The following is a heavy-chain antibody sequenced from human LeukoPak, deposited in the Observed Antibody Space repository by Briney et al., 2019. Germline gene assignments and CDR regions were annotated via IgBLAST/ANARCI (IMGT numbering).Heavy chain of an antibody. CDR1: GGSISSYY. CDR2: IYYSGST. Sequence: SETLSLTCTVSGGSISSYYWSWIRQPPGKGLEWIGYIYYSGSTNYNPSLKSRVTTSVDTSKNQFSLKLSFVTAADTAVYYCARDPSSWTYFDYWGQGTLVTVSS. CDR3: ARDPSSWTYFDY. D-gene: IGHD6-13*01. V-gene: IGHV4-59*01. J-gene: IGHJ4*02.